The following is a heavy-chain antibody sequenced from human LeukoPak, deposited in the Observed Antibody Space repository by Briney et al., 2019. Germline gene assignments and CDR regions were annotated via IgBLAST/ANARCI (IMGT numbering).Heavy chain of an antibody. Sequence: VSVRVSCKASGYTFTSYYMHWVRQAPGQGLEWMGMINPSGGSTSYAQKFQGRVTMTRDTSTSTVYMELSSLRSEDTAVYSCARERWLEGTDFDYWGQGTLVTVSS. CDR1: GYTFTSYY. CDR2: INPSGGST. CDR3: ARERWLEGTDFDY. V-gene: IGHV1-46*01. J-gene: IGHJ4*02. D-gene: IGHD5-18*01.